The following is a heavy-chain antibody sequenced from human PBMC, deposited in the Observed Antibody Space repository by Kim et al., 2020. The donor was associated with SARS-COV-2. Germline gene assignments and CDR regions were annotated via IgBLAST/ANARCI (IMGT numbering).Heavy chain of an antibody. Sequence: SETLSLTCTVSGYSISSGYYWGWIRQPPGKGLEWIGSIYHSGSTYYNPSLKSRVTISVDTSKNQFSLKLSSVTAADTAVYYCARGAVYYYDSSGYPEDW. CDR3: ARGAVYYYDSSGYPEDW. V-gene: IGHV4-38-2*02. J-gene: IGHJ5*01. CDR2: IYHSGST. D-gene: IGHD3-22*01. CDR1: GYSISSGYY.